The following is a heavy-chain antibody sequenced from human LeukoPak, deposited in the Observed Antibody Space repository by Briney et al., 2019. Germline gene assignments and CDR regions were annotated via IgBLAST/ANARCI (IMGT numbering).Heavy chain of an antibody. D-gene: IGHD2/OR15-2a*01. CDR1: GGTFSSYA. J-gene: IGHJ4*02. V-gene: IGHV1-69*05. CDR2: IIPIFGTA. CDR3: ARDFGLLCDY. Sequence: SVKVSCKASGGTFSSYAISWVRQAPGQGLEWMGGIIPIFGTANYAQKFQGRVTMTRDTSTSTVYMELSSLRSEDTAVYYCARDFGLLCDYWGQGTLVTVSS.